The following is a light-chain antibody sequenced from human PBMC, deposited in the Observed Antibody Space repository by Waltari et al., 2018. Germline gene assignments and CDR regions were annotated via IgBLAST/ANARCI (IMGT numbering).Light chain of an antibody. Sequence: DIVMTQSPDSLAVSLGERATINCKSSQSVLYSSNNKNYLAWYQQKPRQPPKLLIYWASTRESGVPDRFSGSGSGTDFTLTISSLQAEDVAVYYCQQYYSTRLFGPGTKVDIK. CDR2: WAS. J-gene: IGKJ3*01. CDR1: QSVLYSSNNKNY. V-gene: IGKV4-1*01. CDR3: QQYYSTRL.